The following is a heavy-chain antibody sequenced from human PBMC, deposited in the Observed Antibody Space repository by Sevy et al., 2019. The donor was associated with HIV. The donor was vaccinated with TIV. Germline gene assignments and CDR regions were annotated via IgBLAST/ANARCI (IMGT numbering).Heavy chain of an antibody. CDR1: GFTFSTYG. V-gene: IGHV3-33*01. J-gene: IGHJ4*02. D-gene: IGHD4-17*01. Sequence: GGSLRLSCAASGFTFSTYGMHWVRQAPGKGLEWVAVIWFDGSNTYYADSVKDRFTISRDIAKNTLHLQMNSLRAEDTAVDYCARDLELYDYGDYGPAFMPDYWGQGTLVTVSS. CDR2: IWFDGSNT. CDR3: ARDLELYDYGDYGPAFMPDY.